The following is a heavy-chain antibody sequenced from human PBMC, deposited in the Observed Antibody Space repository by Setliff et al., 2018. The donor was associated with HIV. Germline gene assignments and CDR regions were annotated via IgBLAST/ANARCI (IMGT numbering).Heavy chain of an antibody. Sequence: GGSLRLSCAASGFTFSSYAMSWARQTPGKGLEWVSAVSGGGGSTYYADSVKGRFTISRDNSKNTLYLQMNSLRAEDTAVYYCAKERNPYYYDSSGYSWFDSWGQGTLVTVSS. CDR1: GFTFSSYA. CDR2: VSGGGGST. J-gene: IGHJ5*01. V-gene: IGHV3-23*01. CDR3: AKERNPYYYDSSGYSWFDS. D-gene: IGHD3-22*01.